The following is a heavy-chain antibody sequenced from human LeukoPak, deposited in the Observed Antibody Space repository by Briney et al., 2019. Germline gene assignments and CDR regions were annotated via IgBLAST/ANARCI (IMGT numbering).Heavy chain of an antibody. D-gene: IGHD1-26*01. CDR2: INHRGST. CDR3: ARDLGGSYSSETWFDP. V-gene: IGHV4-34*01. J-gene: IGHJ5*02. CDR1: GGSFSGYY. Sequence: KPSETLSLTCAVYGGSFSGYYWSWIRQPPGKGLEWIGEINHRGSTNYNPSLKSRATISVDTSKNRFSLRLSSVTAADTAVYYCARDLGGSYSSETWFDPWGQGTLVTVSS.